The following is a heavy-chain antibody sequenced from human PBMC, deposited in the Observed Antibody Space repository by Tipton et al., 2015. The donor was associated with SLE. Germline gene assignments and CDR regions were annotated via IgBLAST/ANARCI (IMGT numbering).Heavy chain of an antibody. J-gene: IGHJ4*02. CDR2: FYHRGST. D-gene: IGHD6-19*01. Sequence: LRLSCSVSGHSISSGFYWGWIRQSPGKGLEWICNFYHRGSTDYNPSLRNRVTMSADTSKNQFSLKLTSMTAADTAVYYCARDRYSSGWDGDFDYWGQGTLFTVSS. CDR3: ARDRYSSGWDGDFDY. CDR1: GHSISSGFY. V-gene: IGHV4-38-2*02.